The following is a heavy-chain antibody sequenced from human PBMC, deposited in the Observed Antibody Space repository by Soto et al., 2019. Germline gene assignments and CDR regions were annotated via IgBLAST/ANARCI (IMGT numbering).Heavy chain of an antibody. CDR1: GGSITSGGFS. J-gene: IGHJ3*01. CDR2: VHHTGNT. CDR3: AKECGGTCLDAFDV. Sequence: QVRLKESGSGLVKPAQTLSLTCAVSGGSITSGGFSWSWIRQPPGKGLEWIGYVHHTGNTDYHPSLGSRVTISLDRSRNLFSLNLTSVTAADTATYYCAKECGGTCLDAFDVWGPGTTVIVSS. V-gene: IGHV4-30-2*01. D-gene: IGHD2-15*01.